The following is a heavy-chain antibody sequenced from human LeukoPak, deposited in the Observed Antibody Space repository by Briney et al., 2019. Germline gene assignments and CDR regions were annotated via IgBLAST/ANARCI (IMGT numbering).Heavy chain of an antibody. CDR3: ASYGSGSETFDP. Sequence: GGSLRLSCAAPGFTFSSYSMNWVRQAPGKGLEWVSSISSSSSYICYADSVKGRFTISRDNAKNSLYLQMNSLRAEDTAVYYCASYGSGSETFDPWGQGTLVTVSS. CDR1: GFTFSSYS. CDR2: ISSSSSYI. V-gene: IGHV3-21*01. J-gene: IGHJ5*02. D-gene: IGHD3-10*01.